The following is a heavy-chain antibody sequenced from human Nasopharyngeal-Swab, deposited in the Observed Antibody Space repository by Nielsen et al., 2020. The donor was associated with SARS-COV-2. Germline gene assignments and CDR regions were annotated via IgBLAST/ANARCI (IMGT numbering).Heavy chain of an antibody. Sequence: GGSLRLSCAASGFTFDDYAMHWVRQAPGKGLEWVSGISWNSGSIGYADSVKGRFTISRDNSKNILYLQMNSLRPEDTAVYYCARGAVAGRNAFDIWGQGTLVTVSS. CDR1: GFTFDDYA. CDR2: ISWNSGSI. J-gene: IGHJ3*02. D-gene: IGHD6-19*01. V-gene: IGHV3-9*01. CDR3: ARGAVAGRNAFDI.